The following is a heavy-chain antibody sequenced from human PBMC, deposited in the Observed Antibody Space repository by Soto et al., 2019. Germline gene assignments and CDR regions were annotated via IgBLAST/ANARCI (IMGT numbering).Heavy chain of an antibody. CDR3: ARRHRDRATDF. D-gene: IGHD2-21*01. Sequence: ASVKVSCKASGYTFNSYGITWVRQAPGQGLEWIGWISAYNGKTNYVQNLQGRVTMTTDTSTSTAYMELRSLRFDDTAVYFCARRHRDRATDFWWQGTLVRVS. CDR1: GYTFNSYG. V-gene: IGHV1-18*01. CDR2: ISAYNGKT. J-gene: IGHJ1*01.